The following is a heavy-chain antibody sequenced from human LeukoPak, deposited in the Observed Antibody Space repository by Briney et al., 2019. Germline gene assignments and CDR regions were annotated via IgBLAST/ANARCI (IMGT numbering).Heavy chain of an antibody. V-gene: IGHV3-53*01. J-gene: IGHJ3*01. CDR3: ARDNWGTPNGVDGFDL. CDR2: IYSGGST. D-gene: IGHD7-27*01. Sequence: GGSLTLSCTASGLSVSNNYMSWVRQAPGKGLEWVSVIYSGGSTFYADSVRGRFTISRDKSKNTLYLQMNSLRAEDTAVYYCARDNWGTPNGVDGFDLWGQGTMVTVSS. CDR1: GLSVSNNY.